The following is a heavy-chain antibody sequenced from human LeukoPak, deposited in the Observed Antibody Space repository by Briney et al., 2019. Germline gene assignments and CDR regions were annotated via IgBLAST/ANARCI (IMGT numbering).Heavy chain of an antibody. CDR2: ISAYNGNT. CDR3: ARDLSSDYYDSSGYQPQDY. D-gene: IGHD3-22*01. Sequence: ASVKVSCKASGYTFTSYGISWVQQAPGQGLEWMGWISAYNGNTNYAQKLQGRVTMTTDTSTSTAYMELRSLRSDDTAVYYCARDLSSDYYDSSGYQPQDYWGQGTLVTVSS. J-gene: IGHJ4*02. CDR1: GYTFTSYG. V-gene: IGHV1-18*01.